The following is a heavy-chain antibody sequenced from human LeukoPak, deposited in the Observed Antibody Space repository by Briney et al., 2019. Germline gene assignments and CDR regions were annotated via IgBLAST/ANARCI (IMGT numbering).Heavy chain of an antibody. CDR2: IYYSGST. V-gene: IGHV4-59*11. CDR3: AAVAVAGSWFDP. Sequence: SETLSLTCTVSGGSISSHYWSWIRQPPGKGLEWIGYIYYSGSTNYNPSLKSRVTISVDTSKSQFSLKLSSVTAADTAVYYCAAVAVAGSWFDPWGQGTLVTVSS. J-gene: IGHJ5*02. CDR1: GGSISSHY. D-gene: IGHD6-19*01.